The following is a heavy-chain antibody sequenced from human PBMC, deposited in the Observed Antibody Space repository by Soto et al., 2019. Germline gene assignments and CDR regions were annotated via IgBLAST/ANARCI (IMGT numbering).Heavy chain of an antibody. D-gene: IGHD3-10*01. CDR1: GGSISSSSYY. CDR3: ARLAHGSGAYFDY. CDR2: IYYSGST. J-gene: IGHJ4*02. Sequence: QLQLQESGPGLVKPSETLSLTCTVSGGSISSSSYYWGWIRQPPGKGLEWIGSIYYSGSTYYNPSLKSRVTISVDTSKNQFSLKLSSVTAADTAVYYCARLAHGSGAYFDYWGQGTLVTVSS. V-gene: IGHV4-39*01.